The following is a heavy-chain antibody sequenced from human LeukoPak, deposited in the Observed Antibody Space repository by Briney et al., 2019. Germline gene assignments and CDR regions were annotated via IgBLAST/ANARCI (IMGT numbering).Heavy chain of an antibody. CDR2: IWYDGSNK. CDR3: ARDQYYGSGSYSDLDY. V-gene: IGHV3-33*01. D-gene: IGHD3-10*01. CDR1: GFTFSSYG. Sequence: GGSLRLSCAASGFTFSSYGMHWVRHAPGKGLGWVAVIWYDGSNKYYADSVKGRFTISRDKSKNTLYLQMNSLRAEDTAVYYGARDQYYGSGSYSDLDYWGQGTLVSVSS. J-gene: IGHJ4*02.